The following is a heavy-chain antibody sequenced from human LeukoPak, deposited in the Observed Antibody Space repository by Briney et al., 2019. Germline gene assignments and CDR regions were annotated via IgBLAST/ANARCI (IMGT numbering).Heavy chain of an antibody. CDR2: ITSDGGSP. V-gene: IGHV3-23*01. J-gene: IGHJ4*02. Sequence: GGSLRLSCAVSGFTFSSYAMSWVRQAPAKGLEWVSVITSDGGSPHYAASVKGRFTVTRDNSKTPMYLQMNSLRAEDTAVYYCAKGPNGDSNYFFDYWGQGTLVTVSS. D-gene: IGHD4-11*01. CDR3: AKGPNGDSNYFFDY. CDR1: GFTFSSYA.